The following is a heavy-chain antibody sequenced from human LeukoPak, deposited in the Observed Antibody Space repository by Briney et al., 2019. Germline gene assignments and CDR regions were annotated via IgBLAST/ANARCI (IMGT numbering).Heavy chain of an antibody. D-gene: IGHD4-17*01. Sequence: SETLSLTCAAYGGSFSGYYWSWIRQPPGKGLEWIGEINHSGNTNYNPSLKSRVTISADTSKNQFSLKLSTVTAADTAVYYCARGRSWHYGAFDIWGHGTMVTVSS. CDR3: ARGRSWHYGAFDI. CDR1: GGSFSGYY. V-gene: IGHV4-34*01. J-gene: IGHJ3*02. CDR2: INHSGNT.